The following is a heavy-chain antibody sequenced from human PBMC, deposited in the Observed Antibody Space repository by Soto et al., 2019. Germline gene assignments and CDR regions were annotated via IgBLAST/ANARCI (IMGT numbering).Heavy chain of an antibody. D-gene: IGHD6-13*01. Sequence: EVQLVESGGGLVQPGGSLRLSCAASGFSFSTYEMNWVRQAPGKGLEWVAYISSGSDTIHYADSVRGRFTVSRDNAKNSLYLQMNSLRVEDTALYYCARDRAAGGYWGQGTRVTVSS. CDR2: ISSGSDTI. V-gene: IGHV3-48*03. J-gene: IGHJ4*02. CDR3: ARDRAAGGY. CDR1: GFSFSTYE.